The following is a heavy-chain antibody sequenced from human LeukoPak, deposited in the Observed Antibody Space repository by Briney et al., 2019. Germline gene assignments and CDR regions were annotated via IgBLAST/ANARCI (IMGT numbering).Heavy chain of an antibody. V-gene: IGHV1-69*01. CDR1: GGTFSSYA. D-gene: IGHD3-22*01. CDR2: IIPIFGTA. Sequence: SVKVSCKASGGTFSSYAISWVRQAPGQGLEWMGGIIPIFGTANYAQKFQGRVTITADESTSTVYMELSSLRSEDTAVYYCAREVSGYYDSSGYPCLAYWGQGTLVTVSS. J-gene: IGHJ4*02. CDR3: AREVSGYYDSSGYPCLAY.